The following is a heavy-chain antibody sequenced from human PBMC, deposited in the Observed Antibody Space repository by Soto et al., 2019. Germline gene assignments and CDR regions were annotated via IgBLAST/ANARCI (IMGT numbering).Heavy chain of an antibody. D-gene: IGHD2-2*01. CDR2: INHSGST. Sequence: QVQLQQWGAGLLKPSETLSLTCAVYGGSFSGYYWSWIRQPPGKGLEWIGEINHSGSTNYNPSLKCRVTISVDASRNQFSLKLSSVAAADTAVYYCAGVVPAASIKYYYYYYMDVWGRGTTVTVSS. CDR3: AGVVPAASIKYYYYYYMDV. CDR1: GGSFSGYY. V-gene: IGHV4-34*01. J-gene: IGHJ6*03.